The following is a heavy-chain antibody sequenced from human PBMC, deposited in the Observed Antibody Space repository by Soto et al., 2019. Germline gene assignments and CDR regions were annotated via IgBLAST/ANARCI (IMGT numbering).Heavy chain of an antibody. CDR1: GFTFGGYG. J-gene: IGHJ4*02. Sequence: QVQLVESGGGVVQPGRSLRLSCVASGFTFGGYGLHWVRQAPGKGLEWVAVIWYDGSNQYNQDSVKGRFTISRVNSKNTLYLQMNMLRAEDTAVYDCGRVGGSYHLDYWGQGTLVTVSS. CDR3: GRVGGSYHLDY. CDR2: IWYDGSNQ. D-gene: IGHD1-26*01. V-gene: IGHV3-33*01.